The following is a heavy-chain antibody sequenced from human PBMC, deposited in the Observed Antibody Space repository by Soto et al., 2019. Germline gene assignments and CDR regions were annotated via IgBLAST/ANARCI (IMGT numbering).Heavy chain of an antibody. CDR3: GGGQYYFDY. CDR2: ISYDGSDK. J-gene: IGHJ4*02. D-gene: IGHD3-10*01. Sequence: QVQLVESGGGVVQPGRSLRLSCAASGFPFTSYGMHWVREGPDKGLEGVAIISYDGSDKYYADSVKGRFTISRDNSKNTLYLQMNSLRPEDTALYYCGGGQYYFDYRGQGTLVIVSS. CDR1: GFPFTSYG. V-gene: IGHV3-30*03.